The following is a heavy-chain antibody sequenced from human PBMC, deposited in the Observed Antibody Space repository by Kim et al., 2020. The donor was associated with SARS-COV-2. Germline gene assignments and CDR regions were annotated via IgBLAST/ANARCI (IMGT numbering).Heavy chain of an antibody. CDR2: IYYSGST. Sequence: SETLSLTCTVCGGSISSSSYYWGWIRQPPGMGLEWIGSIYYSGSTYYNPSLKSRVTISVDTSKNQFSLKLSSVTAADTAVYYCARHGSDYSSSWYYFDYWGQGTLVTVSS. J-gene: IGHJ4*02. CDR1: GGSISSSSYY. D-gene: IGHD6-13*01. CDR3: ARHGSDYSSSWYYFDY. V-gene: IGHV4-39*01.